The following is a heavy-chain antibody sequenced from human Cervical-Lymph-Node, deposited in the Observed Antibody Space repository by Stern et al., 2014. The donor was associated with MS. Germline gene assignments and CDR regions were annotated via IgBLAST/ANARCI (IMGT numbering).Heavy chain of an antibody. Sequence: DQLVESGGGVVQPGRSLRLSCAASGFTFSSYGMHWVRPTPGKGLEWVAVIWYDGSNKYYADSVKGRFTISRDNSENTLYLQMNSLRAEDTAVYYCARGDSSSPLEYWGQGTLVTVSS. V-gene: IGHV3-33*01. CDR1: GFTFSSYG. J-gene: IGHJ4*02. CDR2: IWYDGSNK. CDR3: ARGDSSSPLEY. D-gene: IGHD6-6*01.